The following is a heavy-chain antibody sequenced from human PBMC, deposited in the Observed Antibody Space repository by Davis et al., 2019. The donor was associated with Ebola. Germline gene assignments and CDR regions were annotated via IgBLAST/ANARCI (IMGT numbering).Heavy chain of an antibody. Sequence: GESLKISCAASGFTFSSYWMSWVRQAPGKGLEWVANIKQDGSEKYYVDSVKGRFTISRDNAKNSLYLQMNSLRAEDTAVYYCASHGITGTTDYWGQGTLVTVSS. D-gene: IGHD1-20*01. V-gene: IGHV3-7*03. CDR3: ASHGITGTTDY. CDR1: GFTFSSYW. J-gene: IGHJ4*02. CDR2: IKQDGSEK.